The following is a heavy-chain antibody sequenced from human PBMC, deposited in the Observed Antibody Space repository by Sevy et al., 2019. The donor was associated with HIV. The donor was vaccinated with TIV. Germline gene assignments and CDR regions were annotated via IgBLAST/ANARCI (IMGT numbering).Heavy chain of an antibody. V-gene: IGHV3-23*01. J-gene: IGHJ6*02. CDR2: ISGSGGST. CDR1: GFTFSSYA. D-gene: IGHD2-15*01. Sequence: GGSLRLSCAASGFTFSSYAMSWVRQAPGKGLEWVSAISGSGGSTYYADSVKGRFTISRDNSKNTLYLQMNSLRAEDTAVYYCAKGGVVLYYYYYGMDVWGQGTTVTVS. CDR3: AKGGVVLYYYYYGMDV.